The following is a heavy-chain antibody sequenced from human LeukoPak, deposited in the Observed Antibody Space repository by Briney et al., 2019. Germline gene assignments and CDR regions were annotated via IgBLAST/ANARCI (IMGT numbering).Heavy chain of an antibody. CDR1: GYTFTGYY. J-gene: IGHJ4*02. CDR2: INPNSGGT. V-gene: IGHV1-2*02. D-gene: IGHD1-14*01. CDR3: AREGSDRFYFDY. Sequence: ASVKVSCKASGYTFTGYYMHWVRQAPGQGLEWMGWINPNSGGTNYAQKFQGRVTMTRDTSISTAYMELSRLRSYDTAVYYCAREGSDRFYFDYWGQGTLVTVSS.